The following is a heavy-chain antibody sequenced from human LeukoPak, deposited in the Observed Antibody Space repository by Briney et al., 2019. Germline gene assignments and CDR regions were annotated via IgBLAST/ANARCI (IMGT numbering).Heavy chain of an antibody. CDR2: ISYDGTHT. Sequence: GGSLRLSCAASGFIFSSYAMSWVRQSPGKGLEWLAVISYDGTHTNYAASVKGRFTISRDNSRNTVYLEMDSLRTEDAAVYHCATNMVGATPWVYFYYMDVWGKGTAVIVSS. D-gene: IGHD1-26*01. CDR1: GFIFSSYA. V-gene: IGHV3-30*03. CDR3: ATNMVGATPWVYFYYMDV. J-gene: IGHJ6*03.